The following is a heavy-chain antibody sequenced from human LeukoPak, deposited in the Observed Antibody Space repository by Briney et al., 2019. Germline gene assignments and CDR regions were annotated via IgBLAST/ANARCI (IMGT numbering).Heavy chain of an antibody. Sequence: PSETLSLTCTVSGGSISSRPYSWGWIRQPPGKGLEWLGSFYYSGSTYYNPSLKSRVTISVDTSKNQFSLKLSSVTAADTAVYYCARLPIVGATRVFDYWGQGTLVTVSS. CDR3: ARLPIVGATRVFDY. D-gene: IGHD1-26*01. V-gene: IGHV4-39*01. CDR2: FYYSGST. J-gene: IGHJ4*02. CDR1: GGSISSRPYS.